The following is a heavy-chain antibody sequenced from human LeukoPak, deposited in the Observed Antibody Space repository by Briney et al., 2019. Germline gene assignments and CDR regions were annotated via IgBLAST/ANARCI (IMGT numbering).Heavy chain of an antibody. CDR3: ATEGYCSSTSC. J-gene: IGHJ4*02. V-gene: IGHV3-21*01. Sequence: GGSLRLSCAASGFTFSSYSMNWVRQAPGKGLEWVSSISSSSSYTYYADSVKGRFTIPRDNAKNSLYLQMNSLRAEDTAVYYCATEGYCSSTSCWGQGTLVTVSS. CDR2: ISSSSSYT. CDR1: GFTFSSYS. D-gene: IGHD2-2*01.